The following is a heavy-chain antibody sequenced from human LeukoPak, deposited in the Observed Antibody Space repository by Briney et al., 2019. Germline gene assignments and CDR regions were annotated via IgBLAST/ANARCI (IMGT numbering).Heavy chain of an antibody. J-gene: IGHJ4*02. D-gene: IGHD3-22*01. Sequence: ASVKVSCKASGGTFSSYAISWVRQAPGQGLEWMGGIIPIFGTANYAQKFQGRVTITADKSTSTAYMELSSLRSDDTAVYFCARVPTPYYYDRSGPFDYWGQGTLVTVSS. CDR3: ARVPTPYYYDRSGPFDY. CDR1: GGTFSSYA. CDR2: IIPIFGTA. V-gene: IGHV1-69*06.